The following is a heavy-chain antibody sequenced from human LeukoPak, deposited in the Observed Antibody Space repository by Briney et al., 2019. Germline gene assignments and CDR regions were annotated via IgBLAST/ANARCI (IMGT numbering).Heavy chain of an antibody. Sequence: SETLSLTCTVSGGSISSGAYYWSWIRQHPGKGLEWIGYIFYNGNTYYNPSLKSRVTISGDTSKNQFSLKLSSVTAADTAVCYCARRVVSAGYFDYWGQGTLVTVSS. CDR3: ARRVVSAGYFDY. CDR1: GGSISSGAYY. J-gene: IGHJ4*02. V-gene: IGHV4-31*03. D-gene: IGHD2-2*01. CDR2: IFYNGNT.